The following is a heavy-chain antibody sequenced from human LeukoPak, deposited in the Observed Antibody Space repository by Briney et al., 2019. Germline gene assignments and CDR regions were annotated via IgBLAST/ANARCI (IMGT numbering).Heavy chain of an antibody. J-gene: IGHJ4*02. Sequence: GGSLRLSCAASGFTFSSYWMSWVRQAPGKGLEWVANIKQDGSEKYYVDSVKGRFTISRDNAKNSLYLQMNSLRAEDTAVYYCARVSHYDILTGYCGPFDYWGQGTLVTVSS. V-gene: IGHV3-7*01. CDR1: GFTFSSYW. CDR3: ARVSHYDILTGYCGPFDY. CDR2: IKQDGSEK. D-gene: IGHD3-9*01.